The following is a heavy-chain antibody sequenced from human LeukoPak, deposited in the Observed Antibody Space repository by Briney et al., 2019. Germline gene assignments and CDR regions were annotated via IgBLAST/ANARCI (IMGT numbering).Heavy chain of an antibody. Sequence: SETLSLTCTVSGGSISSYYWSWIRQPPVKELEWIGYIYYSGSTNYNPSLKSRVTISVDTSKNQFSLKLSSVTAADTAVYYCARQNSDYFDYWGQGTLVTVSS. J-gene: IGHJ4*02. CDR1: GGSISSYY. CDR3: ARQNSDYFDY. CDR2: IYYSGST. V-gene: IGHV4-59*08.